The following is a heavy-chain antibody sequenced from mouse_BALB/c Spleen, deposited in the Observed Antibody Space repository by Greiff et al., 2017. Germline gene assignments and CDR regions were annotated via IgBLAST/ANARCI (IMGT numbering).Heavy chain of an antibody. Sequence: EVQLQESGAELVKPGASVKLSCTASGFNIKDTYMHWVKQRPEQGLEWIGRIDPANGNTKYDPKFQGKATITADTSSNTAYLQLSSLTSEDTAVYYCARDYGGDFDYWGQGTTLTVSS. V-gene: IGHV14-3*02. CDR1: GFNIKDTY. CDR3: ARDYGGDFDY. D-gene: IGHD1-1*02. CDR2: IDPANGNT. J-gene: IGHJ2*01.